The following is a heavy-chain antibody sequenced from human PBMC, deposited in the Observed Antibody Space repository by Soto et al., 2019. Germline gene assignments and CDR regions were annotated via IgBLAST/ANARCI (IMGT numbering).Heavy chain of an antibody. CDR3: ARRGAGQQLVRGLDY. V-gene: IGHV4-34*01. D-gene: IGHD6-13*01. CDR2: INHSGST. Sequence: SETLSLTCTVSGGSISSYCWSWIRQPPGKGLEWIGEINHSGSTNYNPSLKSRVTISVDTSKNQFSLKLSSVTAADTAVYYCARRGAGQQLVRGLDYWGQGTLVTVSS. CDR1: GGSISSYC. J-gene: IGHJ4*02.